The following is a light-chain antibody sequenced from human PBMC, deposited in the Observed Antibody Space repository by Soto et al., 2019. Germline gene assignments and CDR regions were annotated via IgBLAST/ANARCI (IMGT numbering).Light chain of an antibody. CDR1: SSDVGGYNY. Sequence: QSALTQPASVSGSHGQSITISCTGTSSDVGGYNYVSWYQQHPGKAPKLMIYDVGNRPSGVSNRFSGSKSGNTASLTISGLKAEDEADYYCCSYTSSDIYVFGTGTKVTVL. CDR3: CSYTSSDIYV. CDR2: DVG. J-gene: IGLJ1*01. V-gene: IGLV2-14*03.